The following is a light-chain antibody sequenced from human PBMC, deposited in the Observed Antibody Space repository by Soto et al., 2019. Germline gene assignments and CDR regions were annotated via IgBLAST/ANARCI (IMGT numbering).Light chain of an antibody. CDR2: AAS. CDR3: QQSYSSLSIT. V-gene: IGKV1-39*01. J-gene: IGKJ5*01. Sequence: DIQMTQSPSSLSASVGDRVTITCRASQKISNYLNWYQHKPGKAPRLLIYAASSLQSGVPPRFSGSGSGTDFTLTISSLQPEDFATYYCQQSYSSLSITFGQGTRLEIK. CDR1: QKISNY.